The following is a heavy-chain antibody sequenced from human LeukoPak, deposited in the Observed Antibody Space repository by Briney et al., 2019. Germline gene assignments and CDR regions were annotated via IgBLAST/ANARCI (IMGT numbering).Heavy chain of an antibody. CDR3: ARDLHLLRGCFDY. J-gene: IGHJ4*02. CDR1: GFTFSSYS. CDR2: ISDISSFI. V-gene: IGHV3-21*01. D-gene: IGHD1-26*01. Sequence: GGSLRLSCAASGFTFSSYSMSWVRQAPGKGLEWVSSISDISSFIYYADSVKGRFTISRDNAKNSLYLQMNSLRAEDTAIYYCARDLHLLRGCFDYWGQGALVTVSS.